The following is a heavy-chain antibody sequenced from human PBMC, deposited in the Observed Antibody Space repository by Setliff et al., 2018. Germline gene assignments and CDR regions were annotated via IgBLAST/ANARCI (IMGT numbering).Heavy chain of an antibody. CDR3: AKDSEAYGPPPYYFDY. V-gene: IGHV3-23*01. Sequence: PGGSLRLSCAASGFSISDHYMDWVRQAPGKGLEWVSAISGSGGSTYYADSVKGRFTISRDNSKNTLYLQMNSLRAEDTAVYYCAKDSEAYGPPPYYFDYWGQGTLVTVSS. D-gene: IGHD3-10*01. J-gene: IGHJ4*02. CDR1: GFSISDHY. CDR2: ISGSGGST.